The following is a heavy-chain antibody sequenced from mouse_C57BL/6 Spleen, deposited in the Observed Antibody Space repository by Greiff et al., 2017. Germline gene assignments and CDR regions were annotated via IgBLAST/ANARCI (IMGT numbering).Heavy chain of an antibody. CDR1: GFTFSSYA. CDR2: ISDGGSYT. CDR3: ARENTYYGSRFGY. D-gene: IGHD1-1*01. Sequence: EVMLVESGGGLVKPGGSLKLSCAASGFTFSSYAMSWVRQTPEKRLEWVATISDGGSYTYYPDNVQGRFTISIDNAQNNLYLQLSHLKSEDTAMYYCARENTYYGSRFGYWGQGTTLTVSS. V-gene: IGHV5-4*01. J-gene: IGHJ2*01.